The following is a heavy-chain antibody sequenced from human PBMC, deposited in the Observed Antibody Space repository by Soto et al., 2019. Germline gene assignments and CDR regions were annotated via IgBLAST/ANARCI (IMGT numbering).Heavy chain of an antibody. CDR3: AREENTYGSTDF. J-gene: IGHJ4*02. D-gene: IGHD2-2*03. V-gene: IGHV4-31*11. Sequence: QVQLQETGPGLVKPSQTLSLTCAVSGDVISSVSHYWTWIHQRPGRGLEWMGYISNRGRTIFNPSLKSRVSMSVDTSKNQFSLRLTSVTVADTAVYYCAREENTYGSTDFWGQGTLVTVAS. CDR2: ISNRGRT. CDR1: GDVISSVSHY.